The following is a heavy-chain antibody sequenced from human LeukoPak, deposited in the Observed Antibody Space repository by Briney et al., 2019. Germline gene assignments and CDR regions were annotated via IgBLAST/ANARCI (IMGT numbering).Heavy chain of an antibody. Sequence: GGSLRLSCAASGFTFSSYWMHWVRHAPGKGLVWVSRINSDGSSTSYADSVEGRFTISRDNAKNTLYLQMNSLRAEDTAVYYCALAVAGTFDYWGQGTLVTVSS. V-gene: IGHV3-74*01. D-gene: IGHD6-19*01. J-gene: IGHJ4*02. CDR2: INSDGSST. CDR1: GFTFSSYW. CDR3: ALAVAGTFDY.